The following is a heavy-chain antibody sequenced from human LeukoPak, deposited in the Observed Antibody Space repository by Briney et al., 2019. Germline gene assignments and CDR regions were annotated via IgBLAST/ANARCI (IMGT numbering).Heavy chain of an antibody. CDR1: GYTLTELS. D-gene: IGHD1-26*01. CDR2: FDPEDGET. J-gene: IGHJ3*02. Sequence: ASVKVSCKVSGYTLTELSMHWVRQAPGKGLEWMGGFDPEDGETIYAQKFQGRVTMTEDTSTDTAYMELSSLRSEDTAVYYCATRWELSGPGPLYAFDIWGQGTMDTVSS. V-gene: IGHV1-24*01. CDR3: ATRWELSGPGPLYAFDI.